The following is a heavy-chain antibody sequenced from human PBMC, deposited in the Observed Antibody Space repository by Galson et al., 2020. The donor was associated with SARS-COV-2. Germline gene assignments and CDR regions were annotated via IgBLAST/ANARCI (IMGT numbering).Heavy chain of an antibody. CDR3: ARDLWFVH. J-gene: IGHJ4*02. CDR2: ISGYTNYI. Sequence: GSLRLSCAASGFTFSNSSMNWVRQAPGKGLEWVSSISGYTNYIYYADSVKGRFTISRDNAKNSLYLQMNSLRAEDTAIYYCARDLWFVHWGQGTLVTVSS. V-gene: IGHV3-21*01. CDR1: GFTFSNSS. D-gene: IGHD3-9*01.